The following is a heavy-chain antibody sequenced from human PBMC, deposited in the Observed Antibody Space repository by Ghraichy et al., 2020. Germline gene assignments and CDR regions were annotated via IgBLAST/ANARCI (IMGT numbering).Heavy chain of an antibody. V-gene: IGHV4-59*01. Sequence: SETLSLTCTVSGASTSVYYRNWIRQTPGKGLEWIGYVHNSGSTKYNPSLKSRVTISLDTSKSQFSLKLTSVTAADTAVYFCAEGPSIGLFDDWGQGTLVTVSS. CDR2: VHNSGST. J-gene: IGHJ4*02. D-gene: IGHD2/OR15-2a*01. CDR3: AEGPSIGLFDD. CDR1: GASTSVYY.